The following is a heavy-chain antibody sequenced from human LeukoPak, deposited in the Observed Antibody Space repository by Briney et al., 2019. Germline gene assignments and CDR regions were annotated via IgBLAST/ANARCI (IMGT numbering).Heavy chain of an antibody. CDR3: ASGGSHYDILTDYYYYYGMDV. V-gene: IGHV4-61*01. Sequence: SETLSLTCTVSGVSVSSGSYYWSWIRQPPGKGLEWIGYINYSGSTNYNPSLKSRVTISVDTSKNQFSLKLSSVTAADTAVYYCASGGSHYDILTDYYYYYGMDVWGKGTTVTVSS. D-gene: IGHD3-9*01. J-gene: IGHJ6*04. CDR1: GVSVSSGSYY. CDR2: INYSGST.